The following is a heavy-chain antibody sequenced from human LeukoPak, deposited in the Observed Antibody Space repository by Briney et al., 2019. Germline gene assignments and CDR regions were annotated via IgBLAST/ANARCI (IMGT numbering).Heavy chain of an antibody. J-gene: IGHJ4*02. CDR2: IENDGSDK. V-gene: IGHV3-30*12. CDR3: ARDPGVDY. Sequence: PGESLRLSCAASGFPFSPYGMHWVRQAPGKGLEWMAFIENDGSDKYFADSVKGRFTISRDNAKNSLYLQMNSLRAEDTAVYYCARDPGVDYWGQGTLVTVSS. CDR1: GFPFSPYG. D-gene: IGHD7-27*01.